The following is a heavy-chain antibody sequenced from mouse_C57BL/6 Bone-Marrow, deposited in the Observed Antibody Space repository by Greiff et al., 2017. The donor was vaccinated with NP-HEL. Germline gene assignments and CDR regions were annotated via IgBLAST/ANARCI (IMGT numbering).Heavy chain of an antibody. J-gene: IGHJ4*01. CDR3: ARYVYYLYAMDN. Sequence: QVQLQQPGAELVKPGASVKLSCKASGYTFTSYWMHWVKQRPGQGLEWIGMIHPNSGSTNYNEKFKNKATLTVDKSSSTAYMQLSSLTSEDSAVYYCARYVYYLYAMDNWGQGTSVTVSS. D-gene: IGHD1-1*01. CDR2: IHPNSGST. V-gene: IGHV1-64*01. CDR1: GYTFTSYW.